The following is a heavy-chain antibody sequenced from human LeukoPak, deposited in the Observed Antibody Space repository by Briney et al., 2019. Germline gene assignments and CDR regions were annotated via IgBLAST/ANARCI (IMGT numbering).Heavy chain of an antibody. CDR3: AKIKDGYNSNWDY. V-gene: IGHV1-2*06. CDR1: GYIFTGYY. CDR2: INPNSGGT. Sequence: GASVKVSCKASGYIFTGYYIHWVRPAPGQGLEWMGRINPNSGGTDYAQKFQGRVTMTRDTSISTAYMELSRLRSDDTAVYYCAKIKDGYNSNWDYWGQGTLVTVSS. D-gene: IGHD5-24*01. J-gene: IGHJ4*02.